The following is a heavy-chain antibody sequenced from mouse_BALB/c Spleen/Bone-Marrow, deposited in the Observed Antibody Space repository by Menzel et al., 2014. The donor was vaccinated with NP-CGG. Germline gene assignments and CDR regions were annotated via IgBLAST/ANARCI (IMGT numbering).Heavy chain of an antibody. CDR2: IWGDGSP. J-gene: IGHJ4*01. CDR3: ERDGYPHVIDY. Sequence: VMLVESGPGLVAPSQSLSITCTVSGFSLTVHSINWVRQPPGKGLEWLGMIWGDGSPNYNSVLQSRLRISKDNSKNXVFLKMNSLQTDDTARYYCERDGYPHVIDYWGQGTSVTVSS. D-gene: IGHD2-2*01. CDR1: GFSLTVHS. V-gene: IGHV2-6-7*01.